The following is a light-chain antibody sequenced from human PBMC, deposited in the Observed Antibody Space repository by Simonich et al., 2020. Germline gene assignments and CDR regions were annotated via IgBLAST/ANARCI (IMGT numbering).Light chain of an antibody. CDR1: QSIGSS. V-gene: IGKV6D-21*02. CDR2: DAS. CDR3: QQYYSTPYT. Sequence: TQSPSSLFASVGDRVTITCRASQSIGSSLHWYQQKPDQSPKPLIKDASQSISGVPSRFSGSGSGTDFTLTISSLQAEDVAVYYCQQYYSTPYTFGQGTKLEIK. J-gene: IGKJ2*01.